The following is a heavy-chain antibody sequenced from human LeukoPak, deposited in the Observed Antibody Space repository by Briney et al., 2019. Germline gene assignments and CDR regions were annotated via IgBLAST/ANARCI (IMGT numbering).Heavy chain of an antibody. J-gene: IGHJ4*02. CDR2: ISSGSTTI. V-gene: IGHV3-48*01. CDR1: GFTFSTYS. CDR3: ADYGDYGAIDY. Sequence: GGSLRLSCAVSGFTFSTYSVNWVRQAPGKGLEWVSYISSGSTTIHYADSVKGRFTISRDNAKNSLYLQMNSLRAEDTAVYYCADYGDYGAIDYWGQGTLVTVSS. D-gene: IGHD4-17*01.